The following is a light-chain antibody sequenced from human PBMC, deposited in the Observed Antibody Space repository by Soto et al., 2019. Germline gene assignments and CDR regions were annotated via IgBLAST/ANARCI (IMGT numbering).Light chain of an antibody. Sequence: DIQMTQSPSTLSASVRDRVTITCRASQSISSWLAWYQQKPGKAPKLLIYDASSLESGVPSRFSGSGSGTEFTLTISSLQPDDFATYYCQQYNSYWTFGQGTKVGIK. J-gene: IGKJ1*01. CDR1: QSISSW. CDR3: QQYNSYWT. V-gene: IGKV1-5*01. CDR2: DAS.